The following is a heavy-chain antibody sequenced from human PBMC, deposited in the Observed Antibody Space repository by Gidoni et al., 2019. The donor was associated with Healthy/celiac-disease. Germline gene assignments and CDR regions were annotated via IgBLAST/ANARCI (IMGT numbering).Heavy chain of an antibody. J-gene: IGHJ4*02. D-gene: IGHD2-2*01. CDR1: GGSISSYY. CDR3: ARGAVPAANRGPVGYYFDY. V-gene: IGHV4-59*01. Sequence: QVQLQESGPGLVKPSETLSLTCTVSGGSISSYYWSWIRQPPGKGLEWIGYIYYSGSTNYNPSLKSRVTISVDTSKNQFSLKLSSVTAADTAVYYCARGAVPAANRGPVGYYFDYWGQGTLVTVSS. CDR2: IYYSGST.